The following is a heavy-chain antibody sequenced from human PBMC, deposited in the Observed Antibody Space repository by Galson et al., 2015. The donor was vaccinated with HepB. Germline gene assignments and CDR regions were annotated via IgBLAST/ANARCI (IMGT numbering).Heavy chain of an antibody. V-gene: IGHV1-69*01. CDR2: IIPIFGIA. Sequence: KVSCKASGGTFSSYAISWVRQAPGQGLEWMGGIIPIFGIANYAQKFQGRVTITADESTSTAYMELSSLRSEDTAVYYCAREGRVIAAFDYWGQGTLVTVSS. D-gene: IGHD6-13*01. J-gene: IGHJ4*02. CDR3: AREGRVIAAFDY. CDR1: GGTFSSYA.